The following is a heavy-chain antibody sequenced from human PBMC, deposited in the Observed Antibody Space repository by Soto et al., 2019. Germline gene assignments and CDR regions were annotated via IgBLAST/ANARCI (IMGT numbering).Heavy chain of an antibody. D-gene: IGHD6-13*01. CDR2: IYHSGST. Sequence: PSETLSLTCTVSGGSISSYYWSWIRQPPGKGLEWIGYIYHSGSTNYNPSLKSRVTISVDKSKNQFSLKLSSVTAADTAVYYCARGAAAAYYYYYGMDVWGQGTTVTVSS. J-gene: IGHJ6*02. CDR3: ARGAAAAYYYYYGMDV. V-gene: IGHV4-59*12. CDR1: GGSISSYY.